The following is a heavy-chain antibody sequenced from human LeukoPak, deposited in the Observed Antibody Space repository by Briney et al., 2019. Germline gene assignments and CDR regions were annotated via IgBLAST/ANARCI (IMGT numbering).Heavy chain of an antibody. J-gene: IGHJ4*02. CDR3: AREYCSGGSCYLDY. CDR2: IYSGGST. CDR1: GFTVSSNY. V-gene: IGHV3-66*02. Sequence: GALRLSCAASGFTVSSNYMSWVRQAPGKGLEWVSVIYSGGSTHYADSVKGRFTISGDNSKNTLYLQMNSLRAEDTAVYYCAREYCSGGSCYLDYWGQGTLVTVSS. D-gene: IGHD2-15*01.